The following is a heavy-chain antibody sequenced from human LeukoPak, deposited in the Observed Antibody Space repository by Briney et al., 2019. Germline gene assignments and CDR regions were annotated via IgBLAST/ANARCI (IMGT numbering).Heavy chain of an antibody. D-gene: IGHD2-15*01. V-gene: IGHV3-23*01. CDR3: AKDPLSGGRLPFDY. CDR1: GFTFSSYA. J-gene: IGHJ4*02. Sequence: PGGSLRLSCAASGFTFSSYAMTWVRQAPGKGLEWVSAISGSGGSTYYADSVKGRFTISRDNSKNTLYLQMNSLIAEDTAVSYCAKDPLSGGRLPFDYWGQRTLVTVSS. CDR2: ISGSGGST.